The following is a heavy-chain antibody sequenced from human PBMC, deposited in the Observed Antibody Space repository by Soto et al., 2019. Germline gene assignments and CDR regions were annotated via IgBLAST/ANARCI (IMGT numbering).Heavy chain of an antibody. J-gene: IGHJ5*02. Sequence: QVQLQQWGAELLKPSETLSLTCAVYGESFSGYYWSWIHQPPGKGLEWIGEINHSGSNNYNPSLKSRVTISVDTSKNQFSLKLSAVTAADTAVYYCARAYYHRGFCSGYKQYNWFDPWGQGTLVTVSS. V-gene: IGHV4-34*01. CDR3: ARAYYHRGFCSGYKQYNWFDP. CDR2: INHSGSN. D-gene: IGHD3-3*01. CDR1: GESFSGYY.